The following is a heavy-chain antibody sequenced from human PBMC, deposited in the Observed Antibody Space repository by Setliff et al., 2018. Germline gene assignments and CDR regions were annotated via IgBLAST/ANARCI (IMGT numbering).Heavy chain of an antibody. D-gene: IGHD3-10*01. J-gene: IGHJ6*03. Sequence: PSETLSLTCTVSGGSISTNTYFWGWIRQSPGKGLEWTGNTYYSGDAYYNPSLKSRVTISVDTSRNQFSLKLGSVTAADTAVYYCARHVGSRSRGYNYYYYYMDVWGKGTTVTVSS. CDR2: TYYSGDA. CDR1: GGSISTNTYF. V-gene: IGHV4-39*01. CDR3: ARHVGSRSRGYNYYYYYMDV.